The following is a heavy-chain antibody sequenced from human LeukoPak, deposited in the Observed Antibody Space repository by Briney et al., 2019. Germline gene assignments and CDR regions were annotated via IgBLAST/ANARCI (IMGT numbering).Heavy chain of an antibody. Sequence: PGGSLRLSCAASGFTFSSYSMYWVRQAPGKGLEWIGRIYTSGSTNYNPSLKSRVTMSVDTSKNQFSLKLSSVTAADTAVYYCARDSDYSNYVFDYWGQGTLVTVSS. V-gene: IGHV4-4*07. CDR1: GFTFSSYS. CDR3: ARDSDYSNYVFDY. J-gene: IGHJ4*02. D-gene: IGHD4-11*01. CDR2: IYTSGST.